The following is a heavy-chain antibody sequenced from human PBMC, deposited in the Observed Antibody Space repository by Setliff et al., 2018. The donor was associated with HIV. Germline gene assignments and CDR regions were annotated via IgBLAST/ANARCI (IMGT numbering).Heavy chain of an antibody. J-gene: IGHJ3*01. CDR1: GGSISNYY. Sequence: SETLSLTCTVSGGSISNYYWSWIRQPPGKGLEWIGYIYTTGSTNYNPSLKSRVTISVDSSENQFSLKLRSLTAADTAVYFCARTGYAFDLWGPGTMVTVSS. CDR3: ARTGYAFDL. CDR2: IYTTGST. V-gene: IGHV4-4*08.